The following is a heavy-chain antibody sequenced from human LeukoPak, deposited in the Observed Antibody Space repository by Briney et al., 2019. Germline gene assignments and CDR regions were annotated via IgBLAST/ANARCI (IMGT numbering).Heavy chain of an antibody. Sequence: GGSLRLSCAASGFTFSSYSMNWARQAPGKGLEWVSSISSSSSYIYYADSVKGRFTISRDNAKNSLYLQMNSLRAEDTAVHYCARDPFTWVGGQGTLVHRLL. CDR3: ARDPFTWV. J-gene: IGHJ4*02. CDR2: ISSSSSYI. CDR1: GFTFSSYS. V-gene: IGHV3-21*01. D-gene: IGHD3-16*01.